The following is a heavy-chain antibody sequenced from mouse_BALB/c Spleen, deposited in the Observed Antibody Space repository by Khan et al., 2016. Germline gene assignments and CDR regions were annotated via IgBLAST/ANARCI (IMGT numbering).Heavy chain of an antibody. V-gene: IGHV7-3*02. D-gene: IGHD2-4*01. CDR3: ARDRGRLRGAMDY. J-gene: IGHJ4*01. CDR1: GFTFTDYY. Sequence: EVELVESGGGLVQPGGSLRLSCATSGFTFTDYYMSWVRQPPGKALEWLGFIRNKANGYTTEYSASVKGRFTIPRDNSQSILYLQMNTLRGEDSATYYCARDRGRLRGAMDYWGQGTSVTVSS. CDR2: IRNKANGYTT.